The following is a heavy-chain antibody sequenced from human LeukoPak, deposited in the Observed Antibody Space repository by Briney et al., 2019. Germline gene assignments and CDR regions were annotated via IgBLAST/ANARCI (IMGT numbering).Heavy chain of an antibody. CDR1: GFTFSGSA. CDR2: ISWDGGST. V-gene: IGHV3-43D*03. Sequence: GGSLKLSCAASGFTFSGSAMHWVRQAPGKGLEWVSLISWDGGSTYYADSVKGRFTISRDNSKNSLYLQMNSLRAEDTALYYCAKESIVGATPAGLDYWGQGTLVTVSS. J-gene: IGHJ4*02. D-gene: IGHD1-26*01. CDR3: AKESIVGATPAGLDY.